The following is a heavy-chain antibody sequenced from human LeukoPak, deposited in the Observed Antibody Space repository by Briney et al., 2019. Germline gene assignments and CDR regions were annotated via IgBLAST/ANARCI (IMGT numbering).Heavy chain of an antibody. V-gene: IGHV3-23*01. CDR1: GFTFSSYA. Sequence: PGGSLRLSCAGSGFTFSSYAMSWVRQAPGKRLEWVSAISDTGATTYYADSVKGRFTISRDNSRSTLYLQMNSLRAEDTALYYCAKDTSIGRYCTNGVCSPFDYWGQGTLVTVSS. D-gene: IGHD2-8*01. CDR2: ISDTGATT. J-gene: IGHJ4*02. CDR3: AKDTSIGRYCTNGVCSPFDY.